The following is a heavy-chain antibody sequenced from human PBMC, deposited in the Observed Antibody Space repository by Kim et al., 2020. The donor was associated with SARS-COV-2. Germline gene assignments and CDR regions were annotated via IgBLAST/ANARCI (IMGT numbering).Heavy chain of an antibody. CDR1: GFTFSSYG. CDR2: ISYDGSNK. V-gene: IGHV3-30*18. D-gene: IGHD1-7*01. J-gene: IGHJ3*02. CDR3: AKVFLELRGYDAFDI. Sequence: GGSLRLSCAASGFTFSSYGMHWVRQAPGKGLEWVAVISYDGSNKYYADSVKGRFTISRDNSKNTLYLQMNSLRAEDTAVYYCAKVFLELRGYDAFDIWGQGTMVTVSS.